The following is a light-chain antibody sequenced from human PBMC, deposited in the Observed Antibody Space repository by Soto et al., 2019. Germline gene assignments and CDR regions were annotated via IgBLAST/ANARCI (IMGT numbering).Light chain of an antibody. Sequence: DVQMTQSPSSLSASVGDRVTITCRASQSISTYLNWYQQKPGKAPNLLTYAASSLQSGVPSRFRHSGSETEITLTSSSLQPEDFATYYCQQSYTTPYTGGEGTKLEIK. CDR2: AAS. CDR3: QQSYTTPYT. V-gene: IGKV1-39*01. CDR1: QSISTY. J-gene: IGKJ2*01.